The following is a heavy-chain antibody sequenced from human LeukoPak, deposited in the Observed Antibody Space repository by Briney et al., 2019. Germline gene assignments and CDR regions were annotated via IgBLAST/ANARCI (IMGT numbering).Heavy chain of an antibody. Sequence: GASLRLSCAASGFTFSSYAMSWVRQAPGKGLEWVSAISGSGGSTYYADSVKGRFTISRDNSKNTLYLQMNSLRAEDTAVYYCAKSLGVLRFLEWLLYFGYWGQGTLLTVSS. D-gene: IGHD3-3*01. CDR1: GFTFSSYA. J-gene: IGHJ4*02. V-gene: IGHV3-23*01. CDR2: ISGSGGST. CDR3: AKSLGVLRFLEWLLYFGY.